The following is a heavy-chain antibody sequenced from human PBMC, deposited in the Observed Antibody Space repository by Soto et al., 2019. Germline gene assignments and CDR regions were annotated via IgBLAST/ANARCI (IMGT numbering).Heavy chain of an antibody. CDR3: ARVRENYFDS. V-gene: IGHV4-31*03. Sequence: NPSETLPLTCTVSGGSISSDGDYYRWSWIRQHPGKGLEWIGYIYDSGSPYYHPSLESRVTVSVDTSKNQFSLKLSSLTAADTAVYYCARVRENYFDSWGQGILVTVSS. CDR1: GGSISSDGDYYR. CDR2: IYDSGSP. J-gene: IGHJ4*02.